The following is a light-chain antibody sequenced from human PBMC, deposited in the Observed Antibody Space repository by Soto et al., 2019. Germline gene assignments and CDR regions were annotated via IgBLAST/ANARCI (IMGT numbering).Light chain of an antibody. CDR3: AAWDDSLRGLE. CDR2: NNS. J-gene: IGLJ2*01. CDR1: SSNIGSNT. Sequence: QSVLTQPPSASGTPGQMVTISCYGSSSNIGSNTVNWYQQLPGMAPKLLIYNNSQRPSGVPDRFSGSKSGTSASLAISGLQSDDEADYYCAAWDDSLRGLEFGGGTKLTVL. V-gene: IGLV1-44*01.